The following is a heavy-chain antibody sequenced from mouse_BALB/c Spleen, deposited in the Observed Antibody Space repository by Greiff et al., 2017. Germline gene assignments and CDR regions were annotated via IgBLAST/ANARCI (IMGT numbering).Heavy chain of an antibody. D-gene: IGHD1-1*01. CDR1: GFTFSSYA. J-gene: IGHJ3*01. CDR3: ARRDYYGSSYGWFAY. V-gene: IGHV5-9-4*01. CDR2: ISSGGSYT. Sequence: EVMLVESGGGLVKPGGSLKLSCAASGFTFSSYAMSWVRQSPEKRLEWVAEISSGGSYTYYPDTVTGRFTISRDNAKNTLYLEMSSLRSEDTAMYYCARRDYYGSSYGWFAYWGQGTLVTVSA.